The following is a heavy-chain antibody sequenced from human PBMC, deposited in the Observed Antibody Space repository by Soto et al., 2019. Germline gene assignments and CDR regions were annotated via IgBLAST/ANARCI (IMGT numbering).Heavy chain of an antibody. J-gene: IGHJ4*02. CDR2: INAGNGNT. CDR1: GYTFTSYA. Sequence: QVQLVQSGSEVKKPGASVKVSCKASGYTFTSYAMHWVRQAPGQRLEWMGWINAGNGNTKYSQKFQGRVIITSDTSASTAYLDLSRLRSEGTAVYYCARDLGFGLSDYWGQGALVTVSS. CDR3: ARDLGFGLSDY. D-gene: IGHD3-10*01. V-gene: IGHV1-3*01.